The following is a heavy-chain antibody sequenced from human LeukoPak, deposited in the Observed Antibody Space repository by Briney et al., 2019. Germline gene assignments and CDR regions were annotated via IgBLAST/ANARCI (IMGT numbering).Heavy chain of an antibody. V-gene: IGHV3-74*01. CDR2: IKTDGSST. D-gene: IGHD1-20*01. CDR3: VSGITATSG. Sequence: PGGSVRLSCVGSGFTFSNSWMHWVRQAPGKGLMWVSAIKTDGSSTSYVDSVKGRFTISRGNAKTTLYLQMNSLRAEDTAIYYCVSGITATSGWGQGTLVTISS. J-gene: IGHJ4*02. CDR1: GFTFSNSW.